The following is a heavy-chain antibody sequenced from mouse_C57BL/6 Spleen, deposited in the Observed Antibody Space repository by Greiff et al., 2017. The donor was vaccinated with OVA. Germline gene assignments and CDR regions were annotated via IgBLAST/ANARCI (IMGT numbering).Heavy chain of an antibody. CDR3: ARRSSSYWYFDV. J-gene: IGHJ1*03. CDR1: GYTFTSYW. D-gene: IGHD1-1*01. V-gene: IGHV1-59*01. Sequence: VKLQQPGAELVRPGTSVKLSCKASGYTFTSYWMHWVKQRPGQGLEWIGVIDPSDSYTNYNQKFKGKATLTVDTSSSTAYMQLSSLTSEDSAVYYCARRSSSYWYFDVWGTGTTVTVSS. CDR2: IDPSDSYT.